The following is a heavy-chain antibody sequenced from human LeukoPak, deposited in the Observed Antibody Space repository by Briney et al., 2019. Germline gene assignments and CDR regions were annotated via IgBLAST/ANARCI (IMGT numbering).Heavy chain of an antibody. Sequence: PGGSLRLSCAASGFTFSSYSMNWVRQAPGKGLEWVSYISSSSTIDYAGSVKGRFTISRDNAKNSLYLQMNSLRDEDTAVYYCARARIVGATIGSDWGQGTLVTVSS. J-gene: IGHJ4*02. CDR3: ARARIVGATIGSD. CDR2: ISSSSTI. CDR1: GFTFSSYS. D-gene: IGHD1-26*01. V-gene: IGHV3-48*02.